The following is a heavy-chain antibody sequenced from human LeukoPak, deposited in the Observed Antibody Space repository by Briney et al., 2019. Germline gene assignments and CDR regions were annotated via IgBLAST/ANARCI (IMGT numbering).Heavy chain of an antibody. Sequence: PGRSLRLSCAASGFTFSSYAMHWVRQAPGKGLEWVAVLWYDGSSKYFADSVKGRFSISRDNSKNILYLQMNSLRAEDTAVYYCARYSTSSQRDYYYAMDVWGQGTTVTVSS. J-gene: IGHJ6*02. CDR3: ARYSTSSQRDYYYAMDV. V-gene: IGHV3-33*08. D-gene: IGHD6-6*01. CDR1: GFTFSSYA. CDR2: LWYDGSSK.